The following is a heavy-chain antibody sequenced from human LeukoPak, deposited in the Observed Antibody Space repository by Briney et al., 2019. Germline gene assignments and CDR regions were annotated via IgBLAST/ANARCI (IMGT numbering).Heavy chain of an antibody. D-gene: IGHD5/OR15-5a*01. CDR1: GFIFSINW. CDR3: ARGRSFYFT. J-gene: IGHJ4*02. CDR2: INQDGSEK. Sequence: GGSLRLSCAGSGFIFSINWMTWVRQAPGKGLEWVANINQDGSEKNHVDSVKGRFTISRDNAKKSVYLQMNSLRDEDRAVYYCARGRSFYFTWGQGTLVTVSS. V-gene: IGHV3-7*01.